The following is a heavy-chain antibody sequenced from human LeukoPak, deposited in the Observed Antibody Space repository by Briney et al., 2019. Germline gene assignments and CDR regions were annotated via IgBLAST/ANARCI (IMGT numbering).Heavy chain of an antibody. J-gene: IGHJ4*02. D-gene: IGHD1-26*01. V-gene: IGHV3-30*04. CDR1: GFTFSSYA. CDR2: ISYDGSNK. Sequence: GGSLRLSCAASGFTFSSYAMHWVRQAPGKGLEWVAVISYDGSNKYYADSVKGRFTISRDNSKNTLYLQMNNLRAEDTAVYYCARARGLVGATDYWGQGTLVTVSS. CDR3: ARARGLVGATDY.